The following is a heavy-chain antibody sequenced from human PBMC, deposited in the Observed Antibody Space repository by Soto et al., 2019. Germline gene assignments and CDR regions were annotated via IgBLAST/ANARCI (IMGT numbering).Heavy chain of an antibody. Sequence: GGSLRLSCAASGFTFSSYAMSWVRQAPGKGLEWVSAISGSGGSTYYADSVKGRFTISRDNSKNTLYLQMNSLSAEDTAVYYCAKEYVDLDYFGSGSYYSDSWGQGTMVTVSS. J-gene: IGHJ4*02. D-gene: IGHD3-10*01. CDR1: GFTFSSYA. CDR2: ISGSGGST. V-gene: IGHV3-23*01. CDR3: AKEYVDLDYFGSGSYYSDS.